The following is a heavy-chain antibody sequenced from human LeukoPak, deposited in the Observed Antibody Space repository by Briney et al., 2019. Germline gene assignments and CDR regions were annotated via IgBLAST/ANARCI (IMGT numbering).Heavy chain of an antibody. CDR3: ARRVDATRWFDP. J-gene: IGHJ5*02. CDR1: GFSFSNYF. CDR2: ISDDGTTT. D-gene: IGHD2-15*01. Sequence: GGSLRLSCSASGFSFSNYFMHWVRQAPGEGLVWVSRISDDGTTTIYADSVKGRFTISRDNAKNTLYLQMNSLRAEDTAVYYCARRVDATRWFDPWGQGALVTVSS. V-gene: IGHV3-74*01.